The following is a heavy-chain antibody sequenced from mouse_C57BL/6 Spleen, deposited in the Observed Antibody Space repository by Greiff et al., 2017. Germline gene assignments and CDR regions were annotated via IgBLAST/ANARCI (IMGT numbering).Heavy chain of an antibody. V-gene: IGHV2-5*01. CDR3: ASSCGNYAMDY. J-gene: IGHJ4*01. CDR1: GFSLTSYG. CDR2: ICRSGST. D-gene: IGHD1-1*01. Sequence: VMLVESGPGLVKPSQSLSITCTVSGFSLTSYGVNWVRQSPGKGLEWLGVICRSGSTDYNAALISRLSITKDNSKSQVYLKLNSLQADDTAIYYCASSCGNYAMDYWGQGTSVTVSS.